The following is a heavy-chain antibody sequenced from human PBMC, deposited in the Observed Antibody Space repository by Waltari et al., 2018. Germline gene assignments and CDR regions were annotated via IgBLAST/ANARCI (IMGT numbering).Heavy chain of an antibody. D-gene: IGHD3-22*01. CDR2: INWKVGST. CDR1: GFTFDDYG. V-gene: IGHV3-20*01. Sequence: EVQLVESGGGVVRPGGSLRLSCAASGFTFDDYGMSWVRQAPGKGRGWVAGINWKVGSTGYADSVKGRFTIARDNAKNSLYLQMNSLRAEDTALYHCARQDSSGYYGFLVYWGQGTLVTVSS. J-gene: IGHJ4*02. CDR3: ARQDSSGYYGFLVY.